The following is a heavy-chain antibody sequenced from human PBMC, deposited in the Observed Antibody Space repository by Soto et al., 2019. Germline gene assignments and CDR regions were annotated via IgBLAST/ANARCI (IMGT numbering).Heavy chain of an antibody. CDR1: GGSISSYY. D-gene: IGHD2-2*01. CDR2: IYTSGST. CDR3: ARDLVVPAAIYYYYGMDV. Sequence: SETLSLTCTVSGGSISSYYWSWIRQPAGKGLEWIGRIYTSGSTNYNPSLKSRVTMSVDTSKNQFSLKLSSVTAADTAVYYCARDLVVPAAIYYYYGMDVWGQGTTVTVS. V-gene: IGHV4-4*07. J-gene: IGHJ6*02.